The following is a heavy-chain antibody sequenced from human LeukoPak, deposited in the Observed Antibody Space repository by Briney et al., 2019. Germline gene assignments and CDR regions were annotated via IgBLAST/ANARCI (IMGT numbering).Heavy chain of an antibody. Sequence: PGGSLRLSCAASGFTFSSYAMSWVRQAPGKGLEWVSGIPASGSTTYYADSVKGRFTISRDNSKNTLYLQMNSLRAEDTAVYYCVRGSSSAAYWGQGTLVTVSS. CDR2: IPASGSTT. J-gene: IGHJ4*02. CDR1: GFTFSSYA. V-gene: IGHV3-23*01. D-gene: IGHD6-6*01. CDR3: VRGSSSAAY.